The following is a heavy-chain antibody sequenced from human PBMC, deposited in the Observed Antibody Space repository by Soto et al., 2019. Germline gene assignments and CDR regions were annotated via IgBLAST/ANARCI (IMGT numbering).Heavy chain of an antibody. CDR1: GFTFSSYG. CDR3: ARQTEYSSLDY. J-gene: IGHJ4*02. V-gene: IGHV3-33*01. D-gene: IGHD6-6*01. Sequence: QVQLVESGGGVVQPGRSLRLSCAASGFTFSSYGMHWVRQAPGRGLEWVAVIRYDGSNKYYADSVKGRFTISRDNSKNTLYLQMNSLRAEDTAVYYCARQTEYSSLDYWGQGTLVTVSS. CDR2: IRYDGSNK.